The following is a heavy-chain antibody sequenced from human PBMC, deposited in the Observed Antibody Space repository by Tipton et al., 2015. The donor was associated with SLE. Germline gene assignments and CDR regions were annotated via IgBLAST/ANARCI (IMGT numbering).Heavy chain of an antibody. V-gene: IGHV4-59*08. CDR1: GGSLSSYF. CDR3: ARHADIAVMRYGMDV. J-gene: IGHJ6*02. Sequence: TLSLTCTVSGGSLSSYFWSWVRQAPGKGLEWIASIHYRGALYYGPSLESRVTITVDLSNNQFSLRVTSVTAADMAKYYCARHADIAVMRYGMDVWGQGTTVIVSS. D-gene: IGHD6-19*01. CDR2: IHYRGAL.